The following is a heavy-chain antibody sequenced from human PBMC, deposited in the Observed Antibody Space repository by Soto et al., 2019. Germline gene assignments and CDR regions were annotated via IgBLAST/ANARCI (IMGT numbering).Heavy chain of an antibody. CDR2: ISYDGSNK. J-gene: IGHJ4*02. Sequence: GGSLRLSCAASGFTFSSYAMHWVRQAPGKGLEWVAVISYDGSNKYYADSVKGRFTISRDNSKNTLYLQMNSLRAEDTAVYYCARTRIAARPSYFDYWGQGTLVTVSS. D-gene: IGHD6-6*01. CDR1: GFTFSSYA. CDR3: ARTRIAARPSYFDY. V-gene: IGHV3-30-3*01.